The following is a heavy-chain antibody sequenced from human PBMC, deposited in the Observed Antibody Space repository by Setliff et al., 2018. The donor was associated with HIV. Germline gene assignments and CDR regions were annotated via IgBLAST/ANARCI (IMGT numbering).Heavy chain of an antibody. V-gene: IGHV3-48*03. CDR3: ARAQRGYSHGKSAFDI. J-gene: IGHJ3*02. CDR2: IGSGGRTI. CDR1: GFNFSTYE. Sequence: QAGGSLRLSCTASGFNFSTYEMNWVRQAPGKGLKWVSYIGSGGRTIYYAASVKGRFTISRDNAKNSLHLQMHSLRGDDTALYYCARAQRGYSHGKSAFDIWGQGTMVTVSS. D-gene: IGHD6-25*01.